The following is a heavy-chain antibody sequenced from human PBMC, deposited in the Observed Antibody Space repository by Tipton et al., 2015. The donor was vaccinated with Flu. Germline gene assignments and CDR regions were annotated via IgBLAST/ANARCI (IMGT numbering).Heavy chain of an antibody. CDR2: ISYDGRTE. Sequence: SLRLSCATSGFSFSGYTMHWVRQAPGRGLEWVAVISYDGRTEYYADSLKGRFTISRDNSKNTVYMQMNSLRAEDTAVYFCARRGSDAYNPYFDAWGQGTLVTVSS. J-gene: IGHJ4*02. CDR3: ARRGSDAYNPYFDA. V-gene: IGHV3-30*03. CDR1: GFSFSGYT. D-gene: IGHD5-24*01.